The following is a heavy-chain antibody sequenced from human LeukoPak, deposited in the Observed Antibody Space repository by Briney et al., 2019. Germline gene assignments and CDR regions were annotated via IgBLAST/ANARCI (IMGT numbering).Heavy chain of an antibody. CDR2: IIPIFGTA. CDR3: ARGVVVVPAAPFDY. V-gene: IGHV1-69*13. CDR1: GGTFSSYA. D-gene: IGHD2-2*01. Sequence: GASVKVSCKASGGTFSSYAISWVRQAPGQGLEWMGGIIPIFGTANYAQKFHGRVTITADESTSTAYMELSSLRSEDTAVYYCARGVVVVPAAPFDYWGQGTLVTVSS. J-gene: IGHJ4*02.